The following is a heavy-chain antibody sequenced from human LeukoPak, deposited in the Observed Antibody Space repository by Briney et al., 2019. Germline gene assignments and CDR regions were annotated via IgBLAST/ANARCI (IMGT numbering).Heavy chain of an antibody. CDR1: GFTFSSYA. CDR3: ARDPAYYYDSSGPDY. V-gene: IGHV3-30-3*01. D-gene: IGHD3-22*01. CDR2: LSYDGSNK. Sequence: PGGSLSLSCAAFGFTFSSYAMHWVRPAPGKGPEWVAVLSYDGSNKYYADSVKGRFTISRDNSKNTLYLQMNSLRAENTAVYYCARDPAYYYDSSGPDYWGQGTLVTVSS. J-gene: IGHJ4*02.